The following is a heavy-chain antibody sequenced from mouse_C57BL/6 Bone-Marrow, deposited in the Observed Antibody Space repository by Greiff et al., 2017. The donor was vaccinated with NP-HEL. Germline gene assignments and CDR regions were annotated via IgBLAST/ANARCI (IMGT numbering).Heavy chain of an antibody. CDR3: ARSGPFDS. V-gene: IGHV1-69*01. J-gene: IGHJ2*01. CDR2: IDPSDSYT. CDR1: GYTFTSYW. Sequence: VQLQQPGAELVMPGASVKLSCKASGYTFTSYWMHWVKQRPGQGLEWIGEIDPSDSYTNYNQKFKGKSTLTVDKSSSTAFMQLSSLTSEDSAVYYCARSGPFDSWGQGTTLTVSS. D-gene: IGHD3-1*01.